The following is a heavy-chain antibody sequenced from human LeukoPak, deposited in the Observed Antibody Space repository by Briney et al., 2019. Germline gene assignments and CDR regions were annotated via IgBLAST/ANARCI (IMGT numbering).Heavy chain of an antibody. CDR1: GFSFSSHS. Sequence: PGGSLRLSCAASGFSFSSHSMTWVRQAPGKGLEWVANIKYDGSEKYHVDSVKGRFTVSRDNAEKSVDLHMNSLRADDTAVYYCARLNWNDSYWGQGTLVAVSS. CDR3: ARLNWNDSY. V-gene: IGHV3-7*05. J-gene: IGHJ4*02. CDR2: IKYDGSEK. D-gene: IGHD1-1*01.